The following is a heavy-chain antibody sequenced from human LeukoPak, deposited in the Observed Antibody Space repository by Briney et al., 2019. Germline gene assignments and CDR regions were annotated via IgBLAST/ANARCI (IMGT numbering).Heavy chain of an antibody. Sequence: GGSLRLSCTVSGFTVSSNSMSWVRQAPGKGLEWVSSISRSSSYIYYADSVKGRFTISRDNAKNSLYLQMDSLRAEDTAVYYCARDDGIVMVTLDDWGQGTLVTVSS. D-gene: IGHD3-22*01. V-gene: IGHV3-21*01. CDR1: GFTVSSNS. J-gene: IGHJ4*02. CDR2: ISRSSSYI. CDR3: ARDDGIVMVTLDD.